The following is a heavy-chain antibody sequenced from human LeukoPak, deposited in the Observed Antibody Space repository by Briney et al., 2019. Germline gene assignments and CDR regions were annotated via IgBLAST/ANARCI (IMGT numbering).Heavy chain of an antibody. CDR1: GFTFSSNS. J-gene: IGHJ3*02. V-gene: IGHV3-21*01. Sequence: GGSLRLSCAASGFTFSSNSMNWVRQAPGKGLEWVSSISTSSSYIYYADSVKGRFTISRDNAKNSLYLQMNSLRAEDTAVYYCARGDELDAFDIWGQGTMVTVSS. D-gene: IGHD3-10*01. CDR3: ARGDELDAFDI. CDR2: ISTSSSYI.